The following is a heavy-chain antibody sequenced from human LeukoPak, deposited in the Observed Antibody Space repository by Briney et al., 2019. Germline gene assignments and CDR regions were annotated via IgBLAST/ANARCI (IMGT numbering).Heavy chain of an antibody. D-gene: IGHD2-15*01. CDR1: GGSFSGYY. CDR3: ARAVCSGGSCYAQLSYYYYYGMDV. CDR2: INHSGST. V-gene: IGHV4-34*01. Sequence: PSETLSLTCAVYGGSFSGYYWSWIRQPPGKGLEWIGEINHSGSTNYNPSLKSRVTISVDTSKNQFSLKLSSVTAADTAVYYCARAVCSGGSCYAQLSYYYYYGMDVWGQGTTVTVSS. J-gene: IGHJ6*02.